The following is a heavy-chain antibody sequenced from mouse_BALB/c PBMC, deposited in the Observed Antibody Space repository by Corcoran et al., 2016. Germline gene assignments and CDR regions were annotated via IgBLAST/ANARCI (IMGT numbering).Heavy chain of an antibody. Sequence: DVQLQESGPGLVKPSQSLSLTCSVTGYSITSGYYWNWNRQFPGNKLEWMGYISYDGSNNYNPSLKNRISITRDTSKNQFFLKLNSVTTEDTATYYCARWGLLRGWYVDVWGAGTTVTVSS. CDR3: ARWGLLRGWYVDV. J-gene: IGHJ1*01. V-gene: IGHV3-6*02. CDR1: GYSITSGYY. CDR2: ISYDGSN. D-gene: IGHD2-3*01.